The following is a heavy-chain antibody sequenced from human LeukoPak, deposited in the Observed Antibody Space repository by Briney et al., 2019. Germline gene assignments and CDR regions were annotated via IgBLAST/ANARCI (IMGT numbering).Heavy chain of an antibody. J-gene: IGHJ6*02. Sequence: ASVTVSCKVSGYTLTELSMHWVRQAPGKGLEWMGGFDPEDGETIYAQKFQGRVTMTEDTSTDTAYMELSSLRSEDTAVYYCATQSSRGGSYFYYYGMDVWGQGTTVTVSS. CDR3: ATQSSRGGSYFYYYGMDV. V-gene: IGHV1-24*01. CDR1: GYTLTELS. CDR2: FDPEDGET. D-gene: IGHD1-26*01.